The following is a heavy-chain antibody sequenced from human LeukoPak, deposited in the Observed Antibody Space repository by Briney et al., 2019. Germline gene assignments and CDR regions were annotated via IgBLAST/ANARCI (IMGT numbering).Heavy chain of an antibody. CDR1: GFTFSTYS. J-gene: IGHJ4*02. CDR2: ISGGSSSI. D-gene: IGHD5-12*01. CDR3: ARVDGNSGYDFLDY. Sequence: GGSLRLSCAASGFTFSTYSMNWVRQAPGKGLEWVSYISGGSSSIYYADSVKGRFTISRDNAKNSLYLQMNSLRAEDTAVYYCARVDGNSGYDFLDYWGQGTLVTVSS. V-gene: IGHV3-48*01.